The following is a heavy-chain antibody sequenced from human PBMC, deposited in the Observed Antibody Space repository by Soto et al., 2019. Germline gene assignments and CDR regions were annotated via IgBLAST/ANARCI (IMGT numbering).Heavy chain of an antibody. V-gene: IGHV4-39*01. D-gene: IGHD6-13*01. CDR1: GASISSSRYY. CDR2: FYYSGST. Sequence: PSETLSLTCTVSGASISSSRYYWSWIRQPPGQGLEWIGSFYYSGSTYYNPSLKSRVTRSVDTSKNQFSLKLSSVTAADTAVYYCATLAAAGTMFDYWGQGTLVTVSS. J-gene: IGHJ4*02. CDR3: ATLAAAGTMFDY.